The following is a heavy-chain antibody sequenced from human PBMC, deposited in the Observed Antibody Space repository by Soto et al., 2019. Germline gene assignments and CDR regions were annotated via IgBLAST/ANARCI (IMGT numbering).Heavy chain of an antibody. V-gene: IGHV3-48*01. Sequence: PGGSRRLSCAASGFTFSSDSMNWVRQAPGKGQEWVSYISSSSSIIYYTDSVRGRFTISRDDVENSLYLHMNSLRAEDTAVYYCAGEYDSTFWNYTSTPPYYSDFWGQGPPVTVPQ. J-gene: IGHJ4*02. CDR2: ISSSSSII. CDR3: AGEYDSTFWNYTSTPPYYSDF. D-gene: IGHD3-3*01. CDR1: GFTFSSDS.